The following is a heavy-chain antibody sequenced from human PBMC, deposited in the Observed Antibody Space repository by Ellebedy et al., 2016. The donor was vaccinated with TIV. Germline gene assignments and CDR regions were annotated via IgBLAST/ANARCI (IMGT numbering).Heavy chain of an antibody. D-gene: IGHD3-10*01. V-gene: IGHV4-39*01. Sequence: MPSETLSLTCTVSGGSISSSSYLLGWIRQPPGKGLEWIGIMYYRGNTYYNPSLKSRVSISLDTAKNQFSLNLTSVIAADTAVYYCARTPYYGSGSYDFWGQGTLVTVSA. CDR1: GGSISSSSYL. CDR2: MYYRGNT. J-gene: IGHJ4*02. CDR3: ARTPYYGSGSYDF.